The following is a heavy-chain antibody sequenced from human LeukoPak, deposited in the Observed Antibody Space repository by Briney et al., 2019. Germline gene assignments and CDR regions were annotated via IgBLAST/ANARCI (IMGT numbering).Heavy chain of an antibody. CDR1: GFTFSTYT. Sequence: GGSLRLSCAASGFTFSTYTMNWVRQAPGMGLEWVSSISSSGTFIYYADSVKGRFTISRDNAKNSLYLQMNSLRAEDTALYHCARSSNPGIAAAVGYWGQGTLVTVSS. V-gene: IGHV3-21*04. D-gene: IGHD6-13*01. CDR2: ISSSGTFI. J-gene: IGHJ4*02. CDR3: ARSSNPGIAAAVGY.